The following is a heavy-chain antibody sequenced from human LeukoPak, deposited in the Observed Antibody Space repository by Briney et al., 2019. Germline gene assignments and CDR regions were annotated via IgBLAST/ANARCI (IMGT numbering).Heavy chain of an antibody. CDR3: ARDSDPTTHYSIFDC. CDR2: MYSDLINK. CDR1: GFTFSFYG. V-gene: IGHV3-33*01. J-gene: IGHJ4*02. Sequence: QAGGSLRLSCAASGFTFSFYGIHWVRQAPGKGLEWVAVMYSDLINKYYADSVKGRFTVSRDNSKNTVYLQMNSLRAEDTAVYYCARDSDPTTHYSIFDCWGQGTLVTVSS. D-gene: IGHD1-26*01.